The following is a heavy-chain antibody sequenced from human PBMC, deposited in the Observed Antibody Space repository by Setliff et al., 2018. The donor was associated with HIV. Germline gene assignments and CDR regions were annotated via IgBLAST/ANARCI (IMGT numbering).Heavy chain of an antibody. CDR2: IHYSGNT. J-gene: IGHJ4*02. Sequence: SETLSLTCTVSGGSISSGVFYWTWIRQLPGKGLEWIGYIHYSGNTYYKPSLKSPLSMSVDTSKNQFSLNLTSVTAADTAVYYCARDRMGGYCSGHTCYSSDYWGQGTLVTVSS. CDR3: ARDRMGGYCSGHTCYSSDY. V-gene: IGHV4-31*01. D-gene: IGHD2-15*01. CDR1: GGSISSGVFY.